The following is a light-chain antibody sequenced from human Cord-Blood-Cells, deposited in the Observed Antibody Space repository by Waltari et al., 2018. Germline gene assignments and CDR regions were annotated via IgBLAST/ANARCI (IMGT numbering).Light chain of an antibody. CDR1: SSDVGSYNL. CDR3: NSRDSSGNRV. CDR2: EGS. Sequence: QSALTQPASVSGSPGQSITISCTGTSSDVGSYNLVSWYQQHPGKAPKLMIYEGSKRPSGFSNRFSGSSSGNTASLTITGAQAEDEADYYCNSRDSSGNRVFGGGTKLTVL. V-gene: IGLV2-14*02. J-gene: IGLJ3*02.